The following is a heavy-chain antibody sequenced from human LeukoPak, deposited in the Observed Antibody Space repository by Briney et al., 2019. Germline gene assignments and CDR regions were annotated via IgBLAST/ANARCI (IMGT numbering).Heavy chain of an antibody. V-gene: IGHV4-59*11. J-gene: IGHJ4*02. CDR2: IYTGGTT. D-gene: IGHD6-19*01. Sequence: PSETLSLTCTVSGGSTSSHFWSWIRQPPGKGLEWLGNIYTGGTTNYNPSLKSGVTISIDTSKNQLSLHLASVTAADTAVYYCTKATKWLAFDDWGRGTLVTVSS. CDR3: TKATKWLAFDD. CDR1: GGSTSSHF.